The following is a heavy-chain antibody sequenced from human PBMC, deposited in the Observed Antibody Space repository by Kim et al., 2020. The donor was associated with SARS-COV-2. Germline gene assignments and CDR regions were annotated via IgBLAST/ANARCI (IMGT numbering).Heavy chain of an antibody. D-gene: IGHD3-22*01. V-gene: IGHV4-59*09. CDR3: ARGRGDSSGYCPLSN. Sequence: PSLKKRVTISVDTSKNQFSLKLSSVTAADTAVYYCARGRGDSSGYCPLSNWGQGTLVTVSS. J-gene: IGHJ4*02.